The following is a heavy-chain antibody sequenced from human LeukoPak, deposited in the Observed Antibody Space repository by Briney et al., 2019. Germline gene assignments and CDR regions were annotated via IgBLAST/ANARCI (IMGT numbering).Heavy chain of an antibody. D-gene: IGHD3-16*01. CDR3: ARDWGFDY. Sequence: ASVKVSCKAFGYTFTGSYMHWVRQTPGQGLEWMGWINPNSGGTNYAQKFQGRVTMTRDTSISTAYMELSRLRSDDTAVYYCARDWGFDYWGQGTLVTVSS. V-gene: IGHV1-2*02. CDR2: INPNSGGT. CDR1: GYTFTGSY. J-gene: IGHJ4*02.